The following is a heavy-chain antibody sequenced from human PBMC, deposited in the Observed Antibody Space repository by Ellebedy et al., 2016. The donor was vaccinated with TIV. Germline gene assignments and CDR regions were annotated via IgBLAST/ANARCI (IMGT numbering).Heavy chain of an antibody. CDR3: ARGPNYVRGSYKYFYY. D-gene: IGHD3-16*01. CDR1: GGSISSYY. Sequence: MPSETLSLTCTVSGGSISSYYWSWIRQPPGKGLEWSGYIYYSGSTDYNPSPKSRVIISVDTSKNQFSLRLRSVTAADTAVYYCARGPNYVRGSYKYFYYWGPGMLVTVSS. J-gene: IGHJ4*02. V-gene: IGHV4-59*08. CDR2: IYYSGST.